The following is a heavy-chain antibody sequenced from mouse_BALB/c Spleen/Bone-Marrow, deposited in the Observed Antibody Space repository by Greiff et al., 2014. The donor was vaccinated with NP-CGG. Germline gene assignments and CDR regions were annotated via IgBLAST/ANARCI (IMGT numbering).Heavy chain of an antibody. CDR3: VRGGYYVPSYFDS. CDR1: GFTFRSFG. CDR2: ISGGTSTI. D-gene: IGHD2-3*01. Sequence: EVKLVESGGGLVQPGGSRKLSCAASGFTFRSFGMHWARQAPEKGLEWVAYISGGTSTIYHADTVKGRFTISRDNPTNTLFLQMTSLRSEDTAMYYCVRGGYYVPSYFDSWGQGTTLTVSS. V-gene: IGHV5-17*02. J-gene: IGHJ2*01.